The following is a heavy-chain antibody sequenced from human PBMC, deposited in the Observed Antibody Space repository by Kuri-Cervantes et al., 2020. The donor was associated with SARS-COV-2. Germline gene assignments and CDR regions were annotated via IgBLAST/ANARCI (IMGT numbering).Heavy chain of an antibody. D-gene: IGHD3-3*01. CDR3: ARGPPITIFAVLRGRENWFDP. J-gene: IGHJ5*02. CDR1: GYTFTDYY. V-gene: IGHV1-2*04. Sequence: GGSLRLSCKASGYTFTDYYIHWMRQAPGQGLEWMGWINPNSGGTNYAQKFQGWVTMTRETSITTAYMELSRLTSDDTAVYYCARGPPITIFAVLRGRENWFDPWGQGTLVTVSS. CDR2: INPNSGGT.